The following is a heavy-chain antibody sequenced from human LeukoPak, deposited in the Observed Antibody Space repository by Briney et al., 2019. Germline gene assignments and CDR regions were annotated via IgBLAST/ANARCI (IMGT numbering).Heavy chain of an antibody. V-gene: IGHV4-59*01. CDR3: ARDGGLQSHFDY. D-gene: IGHD5-24*01. CDR2: IYHNGNS. CDR1: GDSFNEYY. Sequence: SETLSLTCSVFGDSFNEYYWNWVRQPPDKGLQWIGYIYHNGNSNYNPSLKGRLTISVDTAKNQFSLKLTSVTAADTAVYYCARDGGLQSHFDYWGQGALVTVSS. J-gene: IGHJ4*02.